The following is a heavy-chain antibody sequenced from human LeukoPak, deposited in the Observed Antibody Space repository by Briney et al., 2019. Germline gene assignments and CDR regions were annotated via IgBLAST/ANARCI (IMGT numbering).Heavy chain of an antibody. CDR1: GYRFTTYW. CDR2: ILPDDSDT. V-gene: IGHV5-51*01. D-gene: IGHD3-22*01. CDR3: ARQGAGASHYDDTGLPRGAFDV. Sequence: KDGESLKISCKVSGYRFTTYWIAWVRQMPGKGLDFMGIILPDDSDTRYSPSFRGQVTISVDKSITTAYLQWDSLKASDTAMYYCARQGAGASHYDDTGLPRGAFDVWGQGTMLTVSS. J-gene: IGHJ3*01.